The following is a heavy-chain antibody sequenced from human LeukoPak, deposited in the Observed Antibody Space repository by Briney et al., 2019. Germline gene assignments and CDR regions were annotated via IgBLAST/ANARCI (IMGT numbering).Heavy chain of an antibody. CDR2: INAIGSST. V-gene: IGHV3-23*01. CDR1: TGFTFRNNA. D-gene: IGHD4-17*01. J-gene: IGHJ5*02. CDR3: ATHYGDYVNWFDP. Sequence: GGSLRLPCAASTGFTFRNNAMSWVRQAPGQGLEWVSSINAIGSSTWYADSVKGRFTIYRDNSKTTLSLQMNSLRAEDTALYYCATHYGDYVNWFDPWGQGTLVTVSS.